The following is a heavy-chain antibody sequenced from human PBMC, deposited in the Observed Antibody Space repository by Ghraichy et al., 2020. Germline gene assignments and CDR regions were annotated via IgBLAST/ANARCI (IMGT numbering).Heavy chain of an antibody. CDR2: ISGSGGST. CDR3: AKGNPGPRSDVVVTAIGY. J-gene: IGHJ4*02. CDR1: GFTFSSYA. Sequence: LSLTCAASGFTFSSYAMSWVRQAPGKGLEWVSAISGSGGSTYYADSVKGRFTISRDNSKNTLYLQMNSLRAEDTAVYYCAKGNPGPRSDVVVTAIGYWGQGTLVTVSS. V-gene: IGHV3-23*01. D-gene: IGHD2-21*02.